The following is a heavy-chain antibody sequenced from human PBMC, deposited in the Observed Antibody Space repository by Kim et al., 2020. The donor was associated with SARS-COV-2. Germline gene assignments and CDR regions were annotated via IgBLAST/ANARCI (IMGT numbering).Heavy chain of an antibody. V-gene: IGHV4-59*13. J-gene: IGHJ5*02. CDR3: ARGNEVGKLKFNWFDP. Sequence: SETLSLTCTVSGGSISSYYWSWIRQPPGKGLEWIGYIYYSGSTNYNPSLKSRVTISVDTSKNQFSLKLSSVTAADTAVYYCARGNEVGKLKFNWFDPWGQGTLVTVSS. D-gene: IGHD1-1*01. CDR2: IYYSGST. CDR1: GGSISSYY.